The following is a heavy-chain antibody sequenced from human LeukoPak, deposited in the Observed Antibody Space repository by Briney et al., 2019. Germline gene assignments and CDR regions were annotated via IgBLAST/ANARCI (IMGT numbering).Heavy chain of an antibody. Sequence: GGSLRLSCAVSGFTFSSNHMSWVRQAPGKGLEWVASIKEEGSEKHYVDSVKGRFTISRDNAKNSLYLQMNSLRAEDTAVYYCARGHYQLSWGQGILVTVSS. D-gene: IGHD2-2*01. CDR3: ARGHYQLS. V-gene: IGHV3-7*01. CDR2: IKEEGSEK. CDR1: GFTFSSNH. J-gene: IGHJ5*02.